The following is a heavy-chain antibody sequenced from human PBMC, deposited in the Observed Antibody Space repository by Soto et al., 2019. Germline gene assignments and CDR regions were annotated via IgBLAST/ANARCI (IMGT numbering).Heavy chain of an antibody. D-gene: IGHD2-2*01. Sequence: GASVKVSCKASGYTFTSYGISWVRQAPGQGLEWMGWISAYNGNTNYAQKLQGRVTMTTDTSTSTAYMELRSLRSDDTAVYYCARDKSPTSLYYFDYWGQGTLVTVSS. V-gene: IGHV1-18*01. J-gene: IGHJ4*02. CDR3: ARDKSPTSLYYFDY. CDR2: ISAYNGNT. CDR1: GYTFTSYG.